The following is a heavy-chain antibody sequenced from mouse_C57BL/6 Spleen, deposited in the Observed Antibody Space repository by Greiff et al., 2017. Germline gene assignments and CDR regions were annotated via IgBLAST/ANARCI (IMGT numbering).Heavy chain of an antibody. D-gene: IGHD1-1*01. V-gene: IGHV3-6*01. J-gene: IGHJ4*01. Sequence: EVKLVESGPGLVKPSQSLSLTCSVTGYSITSGYYWNWIRQFPGNKLEWMGYISYDGSNNYNPSLKNRISITRDTSKNQFFLKLNSVTTEDTATYYCASYYYGSSHAMDDWGQGTSVTVSS. CDR3: ASYYYGSSHAMDD. CDR2: ISYDGSN. CDR1: GYSITSGYY.